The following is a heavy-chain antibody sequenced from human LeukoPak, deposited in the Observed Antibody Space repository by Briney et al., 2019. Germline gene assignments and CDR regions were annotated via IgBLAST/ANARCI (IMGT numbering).Heavy chain of an antibody. J-gene: IGHJ6*02. CDR2: IIPILGIA. CDR1: GGTFSSYT. D-gene: IGHD6-13*01. CDR3: ARDLGAAADYYYYYGMDV. V-gene: IGHV1-69*04. Sequence: SVKVSCKASGGTFSSYTISWVRQAPGQGLEWMGRIIPILGIANYAQKFQGRVTITADKSTSTAYMELSSLRSEDTAVYYCARDLGAAADYYYYYGMDVWGQGATVTVSS.